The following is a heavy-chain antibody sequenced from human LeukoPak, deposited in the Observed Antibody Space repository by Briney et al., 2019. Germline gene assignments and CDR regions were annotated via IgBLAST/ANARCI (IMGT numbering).Heavy chain of an antibody. CDR1: GFTFSSNV. CDR2: SGTYGRT. J-gene: IGHJ4*02. D-gene: IGHD5-24*01. CDR3: ARGQGLQLKSGSDY. Sequence: GGSLRLSCVASGFTFSSNVLNWVRQAPGKGLEWVSVSGTYGRTQYADSVKGRFTISRDNSKNTLYLQMNSLRAEDTAVYYCARGQGLQLKSGSDYWGQGTLVTVSS. V-gene: IGHV3-23*01.